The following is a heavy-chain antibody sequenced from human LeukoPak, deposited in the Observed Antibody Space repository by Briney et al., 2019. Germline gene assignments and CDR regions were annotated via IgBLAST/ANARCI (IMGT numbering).Heavy chain of an antibody. CDR2: TSYDGIKK. D-gene: IGHD3-10*01. CDR3: ARVGYYASGPFSYFDY. CDR1: GFTFSRYG. V-gene: IGHV3-30*03. Sequence: PGRSLRLSCAASGFTFSRYGMHWVRQAPGKGLEWVAVTSYDGIKKDYADHVKGRFTISRDNSQNTLYLQMNSLRAEDTAVYYCARVGYYASGPFSYFDYWGQGTLVTVSS. J-gene: IGHJ4*02.